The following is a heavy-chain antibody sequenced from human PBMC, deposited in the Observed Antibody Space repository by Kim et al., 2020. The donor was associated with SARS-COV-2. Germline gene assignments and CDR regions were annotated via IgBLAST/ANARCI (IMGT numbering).Heavy chain of an antibody. CDR3: ARMEDYDILTGYYKTGSEFDY. CDR1: GYTFTSYG. J-gene: IGHJ4*02. D-gene: IGHD3-9*01. Sequence: ASVKVSCKASGYTFTSYGISWVRQAPGQGLEWMGWISAYNGNTNYAQKLQGRVTMTTDTSTSTAYMELRSLRSDDTAVYYCARMEDYDILTGYYKTGSEFDYWGQGTLVTVSS. V-gene: IGHV1-18*04. CDR2: ISAYNGNT.